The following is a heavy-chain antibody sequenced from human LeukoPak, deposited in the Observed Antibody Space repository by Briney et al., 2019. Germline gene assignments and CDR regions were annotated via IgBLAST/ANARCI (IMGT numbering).Heavy chain of an antibody. J-gene: IGHJ4*02. CDR3: ARVHRGYSYGRLDY. Sequence: AGGSLRLSCAASGFAFSDYSMNWVRQAPGEGLEWVSYFSSSDNTIHYADSVKGRFTISRDNAKNSLYLEMNSLRDEDTAVYYCARVHRGYSYGRLDYWGQGTLVTVSS. CDR1: GFAFSDYS. D-gene: IGHD5-18*01. V-gene: IGHV3-48*02. CDR2: FSSSDNTI.